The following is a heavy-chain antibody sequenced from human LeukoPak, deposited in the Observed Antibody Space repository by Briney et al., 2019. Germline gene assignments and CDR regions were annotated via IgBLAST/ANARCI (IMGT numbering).Heavy chain of an antibody. D-gene: IGHD2-15*01. Sequence: SETLSPTCTVSGDSISNYYWSWIRQSPGKGLEWIGYIYYSGSTNYNPSLKSRVTISVDTSKNQFSLKLSSVTAADTAVYYCARETCSGGSCFQFDFWGQGTLVTVSS. CDR3: ARETCSGGSCFQFDF. CDR1: GDSISNYY. J-gene: IGHJ4*02. V-gene: IGHV4-59*01. CDR2: IYYSGST.